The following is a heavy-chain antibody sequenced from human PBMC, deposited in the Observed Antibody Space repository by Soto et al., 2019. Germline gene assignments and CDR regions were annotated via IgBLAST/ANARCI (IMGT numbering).Heavy chain of an antibody. J-gene: IGHJ4*02. V-gene: IGHV3-30-3*01. CDR3: ARIYSSTWNYLDY. CDR2: ITYDGSSK. Sequence: VQLVESGGGVVQPGRSLRLCCTASGFTFDSFTFHWVRQAPGKGLEWVAVITYDGSSKFYADSVKGRFTISRDNSMNTLSLQMNSLRVDDTAVYYCARIYSSTWNYLDYWGQGTLVSVSS. CDR1: GFTFDSFT. D-gene: IGHD6-13*01.